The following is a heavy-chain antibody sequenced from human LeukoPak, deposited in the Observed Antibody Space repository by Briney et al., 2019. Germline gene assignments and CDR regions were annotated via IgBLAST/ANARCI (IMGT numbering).Heavy chain of an antibody. D-gene: IGHD5-12*01. CDR3: ARGGQLSGLYRGFDS. Sequence: ASVKVSCKASGYTFTGYYMNWVRQAPGQGLEWMGWSNPNSGSTNYAQKFQGRVTMTRDTSISTTYMELSSLRFDDTAVYYCARGGQLSGLYRGFDSWGQGTLVTVSS. CDR1: GYTFTGYY. J-gene: IGHJ4*02. V-gene: IGHV1-2*02. CDR2: SNPNSGST.